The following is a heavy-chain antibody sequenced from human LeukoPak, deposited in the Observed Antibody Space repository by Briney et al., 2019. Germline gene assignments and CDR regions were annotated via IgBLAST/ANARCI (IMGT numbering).Heavy chain of an antibody. V-gene: IGHV3-7*01. D-gene: IGHD3-22*01. CDR2: IKQDGSEK. J-gene: IGHJ3*02. CDR1: GFTFSSYW. Sequence: GGSLRLSCAASGFTFSSYWMSWVRQAPGKGLEWVANIKQDGSEKYYVDSVKGRFTISGDNAKNSLYLQMNSLRAEDTAVYYCARDFGYYYDSSGYYGAFDIWGQGTMVTVSS. CDR3: ARDFGYYYDSSGYYGAFDI.